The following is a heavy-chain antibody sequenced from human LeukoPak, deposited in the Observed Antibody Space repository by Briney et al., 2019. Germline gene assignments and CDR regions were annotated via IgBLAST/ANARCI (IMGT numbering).Heavy chain of an antibody. D-gene: IGHD3-22*01. CDR3: AREGYYDSSGYYSY. Sequence: ASVKVSCKASGGTFSSYAISWVRQAPGQGLEWMGRIIPIFGTANYAQKFQGRVTITTDESTSTAYMELSSLRSEDTAVYYCAREGYYDSSGYYSYWGQGTLVTVSS. CDR1: GGTFSSYA. V-gene: IGHV1-69*05. CDR2: IIPIFGTA. J-gene: IGHJ4*02.